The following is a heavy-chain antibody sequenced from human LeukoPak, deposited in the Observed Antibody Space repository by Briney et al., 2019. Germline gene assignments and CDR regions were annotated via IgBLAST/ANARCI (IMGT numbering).Heavy chain of an antibody. J-gene: IGHJ4*02. Sequence: PGGSLRLSCAASGFTFSSYSMNWVRQAPGKGLEWVSSISSSSSYIYYADSVKGRFTISRDNSKNTLYLQMNSLRAEDTAVYYCATTADYWGSYGWGQGTLVTVSS. CDR1: GFTFSSYS. CDR3: ATTADYWGSYG. CDR2: ISSSSSYI. D-gene: IGHD7-27*01. V-gene: IGHV3-21*04.